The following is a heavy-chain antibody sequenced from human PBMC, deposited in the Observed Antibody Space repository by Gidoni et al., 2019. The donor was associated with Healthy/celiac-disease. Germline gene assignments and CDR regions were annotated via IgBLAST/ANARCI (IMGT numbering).Heavy chain of an antibody. CDR2: ISSNGGST. CDR3: ARDGSGSYWGLKPSYFDY. Sequence: EVQLVESGEGLVQPGGSLRLSCAASGFTFISYAMHWVRQAPGKGLEYVSAISSNGGSTYYADSVKGRFTISRDNSKNTLYLQMGSLRAEDMAVYYCARDGSGSYWGLKPSYFDYWGQGTLVTVSS. D-gene: IGHD1-26*01. J-gene: IGHJ4*02. V-gene: IGHV3-64*02. CDR1: GFTFISYA.